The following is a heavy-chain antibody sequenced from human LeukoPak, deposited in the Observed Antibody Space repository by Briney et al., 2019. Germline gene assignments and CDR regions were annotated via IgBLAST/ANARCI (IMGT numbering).Heavy chain of an antibody. CDR3: ARGVGYYDSSGYPFDY. D-gene: IGHD3-22*01. Sequence: GGSLRLSCAASGFTVSSNYMSWVRQAPGKGLEWVSSISSSSSTIYYADSVKGRFTISRDNAKNSLYLQMNSLRAEDTAVYYCARGVGYYDSSGYPFDYWGQGTLVTVSS. CDR2: ISSSSSTI. J-gene: IGHJ4*02. V-gene: IGHV3-48*01. CDR1: GFTVSSNY.